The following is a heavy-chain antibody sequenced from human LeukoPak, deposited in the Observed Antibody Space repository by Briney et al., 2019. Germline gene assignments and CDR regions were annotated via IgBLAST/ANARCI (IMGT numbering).Heavy chain of an antibody. Sequence: PGGSLSLSCAASGCTISSYALSWGRKAPGQGLGLVSTGSGSGGGTYYADSVMSRFTISRDNSNNTLYLQMNSLRAEDTGVYHCAKESSGSSWFDYWGQGTLVTVSS. CDR3: AKESSGSSWFDY. D-gene: IGHD6-13*01. J-gene: IGHJ4*02. CDR2: GSGSGGGT. V-gene: IGHV3-23*01. CDR1: GCTISSYA.